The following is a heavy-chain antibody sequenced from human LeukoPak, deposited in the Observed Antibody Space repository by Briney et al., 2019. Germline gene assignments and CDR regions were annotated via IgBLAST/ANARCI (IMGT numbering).Heavy chain of an antibody. J-gene: IGHJ3*02. CDR3: ARLGVGATRDAFDI. V-gene: IGHV3-20*04. CDR1: GFTFDDYG. Sequence: GGSLRLSCAASGFTFDDYGMSWVRQAPGKGLEWVSGINWNGGSTAYADSVKGRFTISRDNDKHSLYLQMNSLRAEDTALYSCARLGVGATRDAFDIWGQGTMVTVSS. CDR2: INWNGGST. D-gene: IGHD1-26*01.